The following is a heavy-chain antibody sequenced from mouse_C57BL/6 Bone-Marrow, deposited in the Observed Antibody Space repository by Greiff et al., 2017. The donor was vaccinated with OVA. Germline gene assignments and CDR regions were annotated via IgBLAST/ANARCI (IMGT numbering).Heavy chain of an antibody. CDR1: GFTFSDYG. CDR3: ARAPFDY. J-gene: IGHJ2*01. Sequence: EVKLMESGGGLVQPGGSLKLSCAASGFTFSDYGMHWVRQAPEKGLEWVAYISSGSSTIYYADTVKGRFTISRDNAKNTLFLQMTSLRSEDTAMYYCARAPFDYWGQGTTLTVSS. CDR2: ISSGSSTI. V-gene: IGHV5-17*01.